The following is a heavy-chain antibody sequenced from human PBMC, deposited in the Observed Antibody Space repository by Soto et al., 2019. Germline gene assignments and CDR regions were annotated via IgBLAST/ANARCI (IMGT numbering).Heavy chain of an antibody. J-gene: IGHJ4*02. D-gene: IGHD3-10*01. CDR2: INHSGST. Sequence: SETLSLTCAVYGGSFSGYYWSWIRQPPGKGLEWIGEINHSGSTNYNPSLKSRVTISVDTSKNQFSLKLSSVTAADTAVYYCAGPYGSGSYYFNYWGQGTLVTVSS. CDR1: GGSFSGYY. V-gene: IGHV4-34*01. CDR3: AGPYGSGSYYFNY.